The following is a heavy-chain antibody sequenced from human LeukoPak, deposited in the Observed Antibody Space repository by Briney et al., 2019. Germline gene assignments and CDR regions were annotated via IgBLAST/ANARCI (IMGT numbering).Heavy chain of an antibody. CDR2: IYYSGST. CDR1: GGSISSSSYY. Sequence: PSETLSLTCTVSGGSISSSSYYWGWIRQPPGKGLEWIGSIYYSGSTYYNPSLKSRVTISVDTSKNQFSLKLSSVTAADTAVYYCARDAAYSDFWSGYFDYWGQGTLVTVSS. J-gene: IGHJ4*02. D-gene: IGHD3/OR15-3a*01. CDR3: ARDAAYSDFWSGYFDY. V-gene: IGHV4-39*07.